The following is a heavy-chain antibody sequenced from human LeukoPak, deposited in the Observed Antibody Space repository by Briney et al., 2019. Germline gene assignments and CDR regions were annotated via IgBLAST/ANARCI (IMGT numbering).Heavy chain of an antibody. D-gene: IGHD3-10*01. CDR1: GASIENHY. CDR2: FEPSGTT. CDR3: ARVQRSLWFGVDY. V-gene: IGHV4-4*07. Sequence: PSETLSLTCTVSGASIENHYWSWIRQPAGKGLEWIGRFEPSGTTKYNPSLKSRITMSVDTSKNQFSLELNSVTAADTAVYYCARVQRSLWFGVDYWGQGTLVTVSS. J-gene: IGHJ4*02.